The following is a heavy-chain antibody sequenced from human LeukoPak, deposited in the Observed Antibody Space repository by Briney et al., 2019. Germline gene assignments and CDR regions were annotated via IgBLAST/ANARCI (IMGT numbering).Heavy chain of an antibody. CDR1: GGSISSGGYY. CDR2: IYYSGST. V-gene: IGHV4-31*03. D-gene: IGHD2-2*01. Sequence: SETLSLTCTVSGGSISSGGYYWSWIRQHPGKGLEWIGYIYYSGSTYYNPSLKSRVTISVDTSKNQFSLKLTSVTAADTAVYYCTRGGGYCNSISCYFDFWGQGTLVTVSS. CDR3: TRGGGYCNSISCYFDF. J-gene: IGHJ4*02.